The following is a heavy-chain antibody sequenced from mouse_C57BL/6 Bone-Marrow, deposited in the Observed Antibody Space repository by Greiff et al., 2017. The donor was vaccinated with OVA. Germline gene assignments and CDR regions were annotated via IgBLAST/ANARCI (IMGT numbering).Heavy chain of an antibody. Sequence: QVQLQQPGAELVMPGASVKLSCKASGYTFTSYWMHWVKQRPGQGLEWIGEIDPSDSYTNYNQKFKGKSTLTVDKSSSTAYMQLSSLTSEDSAVYYCARRRYGSSPYYFDDWGQGTTLTVSS. CDR1: GYTFTSYW. J-gene: IGHJ2*01. D-gene: IGHD1-1*01. CDR3: ARRRYGSSPYYFDD. V-gene: IGHV1-69*01. CDR2: IDPSDSYT.